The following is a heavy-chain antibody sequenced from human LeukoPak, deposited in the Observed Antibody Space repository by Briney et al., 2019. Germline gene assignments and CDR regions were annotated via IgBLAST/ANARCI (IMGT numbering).Heavy chain of an antibody. CDR3: ARAPHRITIFSYWFDP. J-gene: IGHJ5*02. V-gene: IGHV3-48*01. CDR1: GFTFSSYS. D-gene: IGHD3-9*01. CDR2: ISSSSSTI. Sequence: PGGSLRLSCAASGFTFSSYSMNWVRQAPGKGLEWVSYISSSSSTIYYADSVKGRFTISRDNAKNSLYLQMNSLRAEDTALYHCARAPHRITIFSYWFDPWGQGTLVTVSS.